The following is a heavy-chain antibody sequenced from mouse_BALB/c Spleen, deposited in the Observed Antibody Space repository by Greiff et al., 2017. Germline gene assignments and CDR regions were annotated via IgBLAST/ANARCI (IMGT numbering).Heavy chain of an antibody. CDR2: ISYSGST. Sequence: EVQLQESGPGLVKPSQSLSLTCTVTGYSITSDYAWNWIRQFPGNKLEWMGYISYSGSTSYNPSLKSRISITRDTSKNQFFLQLNSVTTEDTATYYCARGYYGSSWFAYWGQGTLVTVSA. V-gene: IGHV3-2*02. CDR3: ARGYYGSSWFAY. J-gene: IGHJ3*01. D-gene: IGHD1-1*01. CDR1: GYSITSDYA.